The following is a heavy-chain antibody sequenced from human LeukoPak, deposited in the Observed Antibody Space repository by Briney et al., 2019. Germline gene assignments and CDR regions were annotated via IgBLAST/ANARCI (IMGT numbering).Heavy chain of an antibody. CDR3: AKGAYDYIEMGYFDY. CDR1: GFSLSNSA. J-gene: IGHJ4*02. D-gene: IGHD5-12*01. CDR2: IIASSGST. V-gene: IGHV3-23*01. Sequence: GGSLRLSCAASGFSLSNSAMSWVRQAPGRGLEWVSLIIASSGSTFYADSVKGRFTISRDNSKNTLYLQMNSLRAEDTAVYYCAKGAYDYIEMGYFDYWGQGTLVTVSS.